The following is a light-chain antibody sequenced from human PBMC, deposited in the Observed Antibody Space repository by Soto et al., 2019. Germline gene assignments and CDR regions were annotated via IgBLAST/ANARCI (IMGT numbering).Light chain of an antibody. Sequence: QSALTQPASVSGSPGQSITISCTGTSSDVGSYNLVSWYQQHPGKAPKLMIYEVSKRRSGVSTRFSGSKSGNTASLTISGLQAEDEADYYCCSYAGSSSPYVFGTGTKLTVL. CDR2: EVS. J-gene: IGLJ1*01. V-gene: IGLV2-23*02. CDR3: CSYAGSSSPYV. CDR1: SSDVGSYNL.